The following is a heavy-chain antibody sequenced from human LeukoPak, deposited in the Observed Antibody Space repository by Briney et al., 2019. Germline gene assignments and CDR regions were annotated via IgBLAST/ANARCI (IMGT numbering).Heavy chain of an antibody. Sequence: PSQTLSLTCTVSGGSISSDSYYWSWIRQPAGKGLEWIGRIYTSGSTNYNPSLKSRVTISVDTSKNQFSLKLSSVTAADTAVYYCAREATAAGNFDYWGQGTLVTVSS. CDR2: IYTSGST. V-gene: IGHV4-61*02. CDR1: GGSISSDSYY. D-gene: IGHD6-13*01. CDR3: AREATAAGNFDY. J-gene: IGHJ4*02.